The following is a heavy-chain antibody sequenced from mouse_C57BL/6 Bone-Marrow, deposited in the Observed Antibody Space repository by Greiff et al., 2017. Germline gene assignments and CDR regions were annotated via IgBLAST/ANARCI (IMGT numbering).Heavy chain of an antibody. CDR3: ARSTFAY. CDR1: GYTFTSYW. CDR2: IDPSDSYT. Sequence: QVQLQQPGAELVRPGTSVKLSCKASGYTFTSYWMHWVKQRPGQGLEWIGVIDPSDSYTNYNQKFKGKATLTVDTSSSTAYMQLSILTSEDSAVYYCARSTFAYWGQGTLITVSA. J-gene: IGHJ3*01. V-gene: IGHV1-59*01.